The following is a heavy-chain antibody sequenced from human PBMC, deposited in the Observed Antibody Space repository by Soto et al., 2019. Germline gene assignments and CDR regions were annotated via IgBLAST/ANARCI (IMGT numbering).Heavy chain of an antibody. CDR3: ARVALERGGRNWFDP. Sequence: PSETLSLTCTVSGGSISSGDYYWSWIRQPPGKGLEWIGYIYYSGSTYYNPSLKSRVTISVDTSKNQFSLKLSSVTAADTAVYYCARVALERGGRNWFDPWGQGTLVTVSS. V-gene: IGHV4-30-4*01. J-gene: IGHJ5*02. CDR1: GGSISSGDYY. CDR2: IYYSGST. D-gene: IGHD1-1*01.